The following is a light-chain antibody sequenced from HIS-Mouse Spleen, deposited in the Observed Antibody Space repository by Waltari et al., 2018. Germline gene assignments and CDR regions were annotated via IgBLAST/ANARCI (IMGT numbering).Light chain of an antibody. Sequence: QSALTQPASVSGSPGQSITISCTGTSSDGGGYTYVSWYQQHPGKAPKLMIYEVSNRPSGVSNRFSGSKSGNTASLTISGLQAEDEADYYCSSYTSSSTLWVFGGGTKLTVL. V-gene: IGLV2-14*01. CDR1: SSDGGGYTY. CDR2: EVS. CDR3: SSYTSSSTLWV. J-gene: IGLJ3*02.